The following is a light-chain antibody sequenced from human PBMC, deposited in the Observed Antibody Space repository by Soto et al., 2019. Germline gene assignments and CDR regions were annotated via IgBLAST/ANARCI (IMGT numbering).Light chain of an antibody. CDR2: NND. J-gene: IGLJ1*01. CDR1: SSNIGTYT. CDR3: AAWDDSLSGLYV. V-gene: IGLV1-44*01. Sequence: QSVLTQPPSASGTPGQRVTISCSGSSSNIGTYTVNWYQQFPGTAPKLLIYNNDQRPSGVPDRFSGFKYGTAASLAISGLQSEDEAEYCCAAWDDSLSGLYVFGTATKLTVL.